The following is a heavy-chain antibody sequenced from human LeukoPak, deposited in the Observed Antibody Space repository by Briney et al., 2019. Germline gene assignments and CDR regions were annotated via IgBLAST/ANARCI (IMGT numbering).Heavy chain of an antibody. J-gene: IGHJ4*02. D-gene: IGHD3-22*01. V-gene: IGHV1-2*06. CDR1: GYTFTGYY. Sequence: ASVKVSCKASGYTFTGYYMHWVRQAPGQGLEWMGRINPNSGGTNYAQKFQGRVTMTRDTSISTAYMELSRLRSDDTAVYYCARDRTIARDCSGYYGSYWGQGTLVTVSS. CDR2: INPNSGGT. CDR3: ARDRTIARDCSGYYGSY.